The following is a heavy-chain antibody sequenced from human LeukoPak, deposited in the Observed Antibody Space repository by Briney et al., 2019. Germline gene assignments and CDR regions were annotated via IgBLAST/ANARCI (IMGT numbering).Heavy chain of an antibody. CDR1: GGTFSSYA. J-gene: IGHJ6*03. D-gene: IGHD3-16*01. Sequence: SVKVSCKASGGTFSSYAISWVRQAPGQGLEWMGGIIPIFGTSNYAQKFQGRVTITADKSTSTAYMELGSLRSEDTAVYYCARGGELGYYYYMDVWGKGTTVTVSS. V-gene: IGHV1-69*06. CDR2: IIPIFGTS. CDR3: ARGGELGYYYYMDV.